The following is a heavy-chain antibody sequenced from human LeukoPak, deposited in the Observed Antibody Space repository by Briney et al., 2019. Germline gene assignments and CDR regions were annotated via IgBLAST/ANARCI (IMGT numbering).Heavy chain of an antibody. CDR1: CGYIRSSSYY. Sequence: SEALSLTCSVSCGYIRSSSYYWGWTRQPPGKGLEWIGCIYYSWSIYYNLSLKSRVTISVDSSKHQVSLKLSSVTAADAAVYLCARVRDCTNGVCPYWGEASLASVSS. CDR3: ARVRDCTNGVCPY. V-gene: IGHV4-39*01. D-gene: IGHD2-8*01. CDR2: IYYSWSI. J-gene: IGHJ4*02.